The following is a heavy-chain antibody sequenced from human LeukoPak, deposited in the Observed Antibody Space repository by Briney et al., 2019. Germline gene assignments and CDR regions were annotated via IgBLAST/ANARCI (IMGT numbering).Heavy chain of an antibody. V-gene: IGHV4-4*07. CDR3: ARGPYCGDDCYFDS. J-gene: IGHJ4*02. Sequence: PSETLSLTCTVSGGSISDYFWSWIRQPAGKGLEWFGRIYSSGSTLYNPSLKSRVTMSVDTSKNHFSLRLTSVTAADTAVYYCARGPYCGDDCYFDSWGRGTLFTVSS. CDR2: IYSSGST. CDR1: GGSISDYF. D-gene: IGHD2-21*01.